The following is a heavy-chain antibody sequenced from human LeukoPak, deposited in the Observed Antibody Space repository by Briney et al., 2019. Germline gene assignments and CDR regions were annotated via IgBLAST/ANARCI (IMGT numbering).Heavy chain of an antibody. CDR2: INGSSNSI. CDR3: ARDRDYYDSIGYYYGGKLDY. V-gene: IGHV3-48*02. J-gene: IGHJ4*02. D-gene: IGHD3-22*01. CDR1: GFTFSTYS. Sequence: GGSLRLSCVASGFTFSTYSMKWVRQAPGKGLEWISYINGSSNSIYYADSVKGRFTVSRDNTKNSLYLQMNSLRDEDTAVYYCARDRDYYDSIGYYYGGKLDYWGQETLVTVSS.